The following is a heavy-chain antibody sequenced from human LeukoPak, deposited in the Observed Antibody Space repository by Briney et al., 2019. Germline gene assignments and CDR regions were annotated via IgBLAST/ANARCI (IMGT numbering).Heavy chain of an antibody. V-gene: IGHV3-23*01. J-gene: IGHJ4*02. CDR1: GFTFSSYP. D-gene: IGHD1-14*01. CDR2: ISGSGDTT. Sequence: GGSLRLSCAASGFTFSSYPMGWVRQAPGKGLDWVSTISGSGDTTLYADSVKGRFTISRDNSKNTLYLQMNSLRGEDTAVYYCAKYRMYHFDYWGQGTLVTVSS. CDR3: AKYRMYHFDY.